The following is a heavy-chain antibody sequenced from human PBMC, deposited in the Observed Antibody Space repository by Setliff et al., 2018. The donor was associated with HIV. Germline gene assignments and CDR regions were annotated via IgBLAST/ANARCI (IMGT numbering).Heavy chain of an antibody. CDR2: IHYTGST. D-gene: IGHD6-13*01. V-gene: IGHV4-61*01. Sequence: SETLSLTCSVSGGSVSSVNYYWSWIRQPPGKGLEWIGYIHYTGSTTYNPSLKSRVTISVDTSKNQFSLERSSVTAADTAVYYCARSLTKQLVLGTSREYYFDSWGLGALVTVSS. CDR3: ARSLTKQLVLGTSREYYFDS. CDR1: GGSVSSVNYY. J-gene: IGHJ4*02.